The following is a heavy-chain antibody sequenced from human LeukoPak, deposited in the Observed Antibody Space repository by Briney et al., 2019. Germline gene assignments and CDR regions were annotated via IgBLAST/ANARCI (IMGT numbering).Heavy chain of an antibody. CDR2: ISYSGNT. Sequence: SETLSLTCTVSGGSISNYYLSWIRQPPGKGPEWIGYISYSGNTNYNPSLKRRATISADTSKSQVSLKLSSVTAAHTAVYYCARYVLGSSWSLDYWGQGALVSVSS. D-gene: IGHD6-13*01. CDR1: GGSISNYY. J-gene: IGHJ4*02. V-gene: IGHV4-59*01. CDR3: ARYVLGSSWSLDY.